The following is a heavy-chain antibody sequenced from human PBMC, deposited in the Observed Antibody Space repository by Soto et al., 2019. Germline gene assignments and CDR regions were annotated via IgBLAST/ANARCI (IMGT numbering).Heavy chain of an antibody. D-gene: IGHD3-3*01. CDR2: INPTGDST. CDR3: TRPGTIFGAIDY. J-gene: IGHJ4*02. CDR1: GYPFTSYY. V-gene: IGHV1-46*03. Sequence: ALVKVSCKASGYPFTSYYMHWVRQAPGQGLEWMGKINPTGDSTTYAQKFEGRVTMTRDTSTSTVYMELSSLRSEDTAVYYCTRPGTIFGAIDYWGQGTQVTVS.